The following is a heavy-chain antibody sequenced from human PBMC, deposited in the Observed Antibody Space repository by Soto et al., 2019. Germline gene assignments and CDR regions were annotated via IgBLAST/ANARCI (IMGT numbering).Heavy chain of an antibody. V-gene: IGHV3-30*03. CDR1: GFTFSSYG. D-gene: IGHD2-15*01. J-gene: IGHJ6*02. CDR3: ARHLTYCSAGSCYSDFPYYGMDV. Sequence: TGGSLRLSCAASGFTFSSYGMHWVRQAPGKGLEWVAVISYDGSNKYYADSVKGRFTISRDNSKNTLYLQMNSLRAEDTAVYYCARHLTYCSAGSCYSDFPYYGMDVWGQGTTVTVSS. CDR2: ISYDGSNK.